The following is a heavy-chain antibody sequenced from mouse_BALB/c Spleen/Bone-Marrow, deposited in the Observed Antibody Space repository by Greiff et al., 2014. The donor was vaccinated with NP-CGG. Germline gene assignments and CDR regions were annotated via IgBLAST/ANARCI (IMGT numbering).Heavy chain of an antibody. Sequence: EVKLMESGAELVKPGASVKLSCTASGFNIKDTYMHWVKQRPEQGLEWIGRTDPANGNTKYDPKFQGKAAITADTSSNTAYLQLSSLTSEDTAVYYCASYYRYDRRFAYWGQGTLVTVSA. V-gene: IGHV14-3*02. CDR3: ASYYRYDRRFAY. CDR1: GFNIKDTY. D-gene: IGHD2-14*01. J-gene: IGHJ3*01. CDR2: TDPANGNT.